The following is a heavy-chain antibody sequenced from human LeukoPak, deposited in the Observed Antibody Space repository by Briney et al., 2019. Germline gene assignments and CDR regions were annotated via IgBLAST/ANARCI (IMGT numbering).Heavy chain of an antibody. J-gene: IGHJ4*02. Sequence: GGSLRLSRAASGFTLRRYEMHGVREAPAKGLEWVSYISSSCSTIYYADSVKGRFTISRDNAKNSLYLQMNSLSAEDTAVYYCARGTTYYYDSSGYYQDYWGQGTLVTVSS. CDR3: ARGTTYYYDSSGYYQDY. V-gene: IGHV3-48*03. CDR1: GFTLRRYE. CDR2: ISSSCSTI. D-gene: IGHD3-22*01.